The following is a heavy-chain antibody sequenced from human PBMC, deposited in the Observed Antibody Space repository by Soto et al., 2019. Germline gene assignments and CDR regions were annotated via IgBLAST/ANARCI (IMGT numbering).Heavy chain of an antibody. CDR3: ASGVAARLSDY. J-gene: IGHJ4*02. V-gene: IGHV4-38-2*01. CDR2: IYHSGST. Sequence: SETLSLTCAVSGYSISSGYYWGWIRQPPGKGLEWIGSIYHSGSTYYNPSLKSRVTISVDTSKNQFSLKLSSVTAADTAVYYCASGVAARLSDYWGQGTLVTVSS. D-gene: IGHD6-6*01. CDR1: GYSISSGYY.